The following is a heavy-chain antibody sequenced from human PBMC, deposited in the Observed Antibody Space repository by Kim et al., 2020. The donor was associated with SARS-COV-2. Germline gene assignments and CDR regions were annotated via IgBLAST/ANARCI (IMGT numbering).Heavy chain of an antibody. Sequence: GGSLRLSCAASGFTFSKAWMSWVRQAPGKGLEWFGRIKSKTDGGTTDYAAPVKGRFTISRDDSRNTLYLQMNSLKTEDTAVYYCTTDMEGAAGTGADYWGQGTLVTVSS. CDR3: TTDMEGAAGTGADY. D-gene: IGHD6-13*01. CDR2: IKSKTDGGTT. V-gene: IGHV3-15*01. CDR1: GFTFSKAW. J-gene: IGHJ4*01.